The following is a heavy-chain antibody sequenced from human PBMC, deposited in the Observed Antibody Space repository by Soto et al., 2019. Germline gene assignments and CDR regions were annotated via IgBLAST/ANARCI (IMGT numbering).Heavy chain of an antibody. CDR2: IWYDGSNK. V-gene: IGHV3-33*01. Sequence: GGSLRLSCAASGFTFSSYGMHWFRQAPGKGLEWVAVIWYDGSNKYYADSVKGRFTISRDNSKNTLYLQMNSLRAEDTAVYYCAVSGYDLGEAYYFDYWGQGTLVTVSS. CDR1: GFTFSSYG. CDR3: AVSGYDLGEAYYFDY. D-gene: IGHD5-12*01. J-gene: IGHJ4*02.